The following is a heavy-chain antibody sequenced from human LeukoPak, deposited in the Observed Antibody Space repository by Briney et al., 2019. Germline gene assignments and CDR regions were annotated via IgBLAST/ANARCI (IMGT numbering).Heavy chain of an antibody. Sequence: GGSLRLSCAASGFTFSSYGMSWVRQAPGKGLEWVSAISGSGGSTYYADSVKGRFTISRDNTKNTLYLQMNSLRAENTAVYYCAKDRHAPGRYCSSTSCFPFDSWGQGTLVTVSS. CDR1: GFTFSSYG. CDR2: ISGSGGST. D-gene: IGHD2-2*01. J-gene: IGHJ5*01. CDR3: AKDRHAPGRYCSSTSCFPFDS. V-gene: IGHV3-23*01.